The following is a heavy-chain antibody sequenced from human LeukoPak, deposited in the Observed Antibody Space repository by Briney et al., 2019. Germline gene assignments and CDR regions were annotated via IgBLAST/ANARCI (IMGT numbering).Heavy chain of an antibody. Sequence: SVKVSCKASGGTFSSYAISWVRQAPGQGLEWMGGIIPIFGTANYAQKFQGRVTITADESTSTAYMELSSLRSDDTAVYYCAREDSGWYGIVDYWGQGTLVTVSS. CDR2: IIPIFGTA. CDR3: AREDSGWYGIVDY. J-gene: IGHJ4*02. CDR1: GGTFSSYA. V-gene: IGHV1-69*01. D-gene: IGHD6-19*01.